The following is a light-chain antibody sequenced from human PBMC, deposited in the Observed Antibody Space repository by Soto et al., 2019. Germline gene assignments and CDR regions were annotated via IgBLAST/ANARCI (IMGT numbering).Light chain of an antibody. CDR2: AAS. CDR3: QQSYSTPRK. CDR1: QSISSY. J-gene: IGKJ1*01. Sequence: DIQMTQSPSSLSASVGDRVTITFLASQSISSYLNWYQQKPGKAPKLLIYAASSLQSGVPSRFSGSGSGTDFTLTISSLQPEDFATYYCQQSYSTPRKFGQGTKVDIK. V-gene: IGKV1-39*01.